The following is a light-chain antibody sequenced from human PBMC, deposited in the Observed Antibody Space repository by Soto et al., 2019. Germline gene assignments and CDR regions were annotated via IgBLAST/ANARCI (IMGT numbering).Light chain of an antibody. CDR1: SSDVGGYNY. Sequence: QSALTQPRSVSGSPGQSVTISCTGTSSDVGGYNYVSWYQQHPGKAPKLMIYDVSKRPSGVPDRFSCSKSGNTASLTISGVQAEDEADYYCCSYAGSYTVFGGGTKVTVL. CDR3: CSYAGSYTV. J-gene: IGLJ3*02. V-gene: IGLV2-11*01. CDR2: DVS.